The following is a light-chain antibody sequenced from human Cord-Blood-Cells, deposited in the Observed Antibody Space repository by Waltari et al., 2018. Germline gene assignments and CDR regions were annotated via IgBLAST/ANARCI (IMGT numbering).Light chain of an antibody. J-gene: IGKJ2*03. CDR2: WAS. CDR1: QSVLYSSNNKNY. Sequence: DIVMTQSPDSLAVSLGERATINCKSSQSVLYSSNNKNYLAWYQQKPGQPPKLLIYWASTPESEVPDRFRGNGSDADFTRTINSLHAEDVAVYYCQQYYSTPYSFGQGTKLEIK. V-gene: IGKV4-1*01. CDR3: QQYYSTPYS.